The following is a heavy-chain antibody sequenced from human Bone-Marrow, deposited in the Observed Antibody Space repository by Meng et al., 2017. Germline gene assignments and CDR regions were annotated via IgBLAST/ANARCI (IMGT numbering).Heavy chain of an antibody. CDR1: GVTFSGSD. V-gene: IGHV3-73*01. Sequence: GESLKISCAVSGVTFSGSDIHWVRQASGKGLEWVGRIETKPNNYATSYAASVRGRFTISGEDSKNTANLEMNSQKTEDTAVYYCTTDLPFTEGGVITTWGQGTLVTVSS. D-gene: IGHD3-16*02. J-gene: IGHJ5*02. CDR2: IETKPNNYAT. CDR3: TTDLPFTEGGVITT.